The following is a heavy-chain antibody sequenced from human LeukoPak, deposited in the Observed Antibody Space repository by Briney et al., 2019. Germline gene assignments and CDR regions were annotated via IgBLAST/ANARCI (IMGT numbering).Heavy chain of an antibody. CDR2: ISGSGGTT. J-gene: IGHJ4*02. V-gene: IGHV3-23*01. CDR3: AREGCSGGSCYSYYFDY. CDR1: SSYA. D-gene: IGHD2-15*01. Sequence: GGSLRLSCAASSSYAMSWVRQAPGKGLEWVSTISGSGGTTYYADSVKGRFTISRDNSKNTLYLQMNSLRAEDTAVYYCAREGCSGGSCYSYYFDYWGQGTLVTVSS.